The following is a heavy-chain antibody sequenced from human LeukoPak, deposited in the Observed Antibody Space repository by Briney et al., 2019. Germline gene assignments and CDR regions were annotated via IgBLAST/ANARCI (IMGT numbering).Heavy chain of an antibody. Sequence: PGGSLRLSCAASGFTFSSYAMHWVRQAPGKGLEWVAVISYDGSNKYYADSVKGRFTISRDNSKNTLYLQMNSLRAEDTAVYYCARDYYGSGSYDFWGQGTMVTSLQ. J-gene: IGHJ3*01. D-gene: IGHD3-10*01. CDR3: ARDYYGSGSYDF. CDR2: ISYDGSNK. V-gene: IGHV3-30-3*01. CDR1: GFTFSSYA.